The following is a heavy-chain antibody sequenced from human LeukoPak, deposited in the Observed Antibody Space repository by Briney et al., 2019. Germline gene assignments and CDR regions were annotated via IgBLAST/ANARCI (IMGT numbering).Heavy chain of an antibody. CDR2: VSGSGSTT. CDR1: GFTFRNYG. V-gene: IGHV3-23*01. D-gene: IGHD1-26*01. Sequence: GGSLRLSCAASGFTFRNYGMSWIRQAPGKGLEWVAGVSGSGSTTYYADSVKGRFVGSRDNSQNTLYLEMNSLRAEDTAIYYCGKMAQATRIDCWGQGILVTASS. CDR3: GKMAQATRIDC. J-gene: IGHJ4*02.